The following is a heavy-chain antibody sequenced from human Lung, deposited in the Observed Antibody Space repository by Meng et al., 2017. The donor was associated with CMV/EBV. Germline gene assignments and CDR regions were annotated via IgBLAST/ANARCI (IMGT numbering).Heavy chain of an antibody. CDR2: IYTSGTT. V-gene: IGHV4-4*07. CDR1: GGSISSYY. Sequence: QGQLQEPGQGLVKPSETLSLTCTFSGGSISSYYWSWIRRSAGKGLEWIGRIYTSGTTIYNPSLKSRLTLSLDTSKNQFSLKLNSVTAADTAVYYCARAEADTGNFDYWGQGTLVTVSS. D-gene: IGHD6-19*01. J-gene: IGHJ4*02. CDR3: ARAEADTGNFDY.